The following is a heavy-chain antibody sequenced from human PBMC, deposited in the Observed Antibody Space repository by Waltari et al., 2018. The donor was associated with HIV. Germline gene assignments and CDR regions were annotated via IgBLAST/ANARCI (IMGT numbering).Heavy chain of an antibody. CDR3: AREGDCFSNKCSGGLMSY. CDR1: GFSFSNHA. V-gene: IGHV3-30*09. J-gene: IGHJ4*02. CDR2: ISFDGENK. Sequence: QVEVVESGGGVVQPGGSLKLSCAASGFSFSNHAMHWVRQAPGKGLEWVALISFDGENKKYPESVKGRLAVSRDNSKNTVYLQMSSLRPGDTAVYYCAREGDCFSNKCSGGLMSYWGQGTLVTVSS. D-gene: IGHD2-2*01.